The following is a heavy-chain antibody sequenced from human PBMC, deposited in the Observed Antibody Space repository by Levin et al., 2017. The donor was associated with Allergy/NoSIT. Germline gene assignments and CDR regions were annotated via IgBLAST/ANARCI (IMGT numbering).Heavy chain of an antibody. Sequence: PGGSLRLSCAASGFTFTNYWMSWVRQAPGKGLEWVANIKQDGSEKYFVDSVKGRFTISRDNAKNSLYLEMNSLRVEDTAVYYCARDRRPSVYSGLDVWGQGTTVTVSS. CDR1: GFTFTNYW. J-gene: IGHJ6*02. V-gene: IGHV3-7*01. CDR2: IKQDGSEK. D-gene: IGHD2-21*01. CDR3: ARDRRPSVYSGLDV.